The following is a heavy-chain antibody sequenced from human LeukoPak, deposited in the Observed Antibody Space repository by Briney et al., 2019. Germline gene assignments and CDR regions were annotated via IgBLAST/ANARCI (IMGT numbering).Heavy chain of an antibody. CDR3: ARGITIFVYYYYYYMDV. V-gene: IGHV1-8*03. CDR2: MNPNSGNT. J-gene: IGHJ6*03. D-gene: IGHD3-3*01. Sequence: GASVKVSCKASGYTFTSYDINWVRQATGQGLEWMGWMNPNSGNTGYAQKFQGRVTITRNTSISTAYMELSSLRSEDTAVYYCARGITIFVYYYYYYMDVWGKGTTVTVSS. CDR1: GYTFTSYD.